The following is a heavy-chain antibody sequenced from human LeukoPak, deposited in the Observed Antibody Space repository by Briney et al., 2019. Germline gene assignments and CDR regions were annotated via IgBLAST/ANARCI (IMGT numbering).Heavy chain of an antibody. V-gene: IGHV3-49*04. CDR2: IRSKAYGGTT. Sequence: GGSLRLSCTASGFTFGDYAMSWVRQAPGKGLEWVGFIRSKAYGGTTEYAASVKGRFTISRDDSKSIAYLQMNSLKTEDTAVYYCTRALYSSGWYYLDSWGQGTLVTVSS. D-gene: IGHD6-19*01. CDR3: TRALYSSGWYYLDS. CDR1: GFTFGDYA. J-gene: IGHJ4*02.